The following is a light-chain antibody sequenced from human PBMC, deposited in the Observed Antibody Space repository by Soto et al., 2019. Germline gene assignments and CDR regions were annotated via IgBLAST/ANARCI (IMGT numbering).Light chain of an antibody. CDR3: QHYSGFPFT. J-gene: IGKJ3*01. CDR2: DVS. V-gene: IGKV1-5*01. Sequence: DIQMTQSPSTLSASVGDRVTFTCRASQRISTWLAWYQQIPGKAPKLLISDVSSLASGVPSRFSGSGSGTEFTLTISSLHPEDFATYFCQHYSGFPFTFGPGTRVDIK. CDR1: QRISTW.